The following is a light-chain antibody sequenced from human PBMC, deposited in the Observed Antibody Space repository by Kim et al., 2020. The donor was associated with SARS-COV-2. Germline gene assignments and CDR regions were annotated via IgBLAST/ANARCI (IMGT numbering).Light chain of an antibody. V-gene: IGLV8-61*01. Sequence: QTVVTQEPSFSVSPGGTVTLTCGLSSGSVSTNYYPSWYQQTPGQATRTLIYSTNTRSSGVPDRFSGSILGNKAALTITGAQADDESDYYCVLYMGSGISVFGGGTQLTVL. CDR3: VLYMGSGISV. CDR1: SGSVSTNYY. J-gene: IGLJ3*02. CDR2: STN.